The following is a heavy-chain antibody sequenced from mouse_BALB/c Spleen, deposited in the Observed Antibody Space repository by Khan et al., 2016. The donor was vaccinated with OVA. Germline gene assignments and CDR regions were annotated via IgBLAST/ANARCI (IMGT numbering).Heavy chain of an antibody. J-gene: IGHJ3*01. Sequence: EVELVESGGDLVKPGGSLKLSCAASGFTFSSYGMSWVRQTPDKRLEWVATISSAGDYTYYPDNVKGRFTISRDNAKNTLYLQMSSLKSEDTAMFYCASHLTGSFAYWGQVTLVTVSA. CDR2: ISSAGDYT. CDR3: ASHLTGSFAY. D-gene: IGHD4-1*01. V-gene: IGHV5-6*01. CDR1: GFTFSSYG.